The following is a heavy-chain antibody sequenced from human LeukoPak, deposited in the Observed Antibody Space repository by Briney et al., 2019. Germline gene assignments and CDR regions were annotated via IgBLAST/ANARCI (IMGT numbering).Heavy chain of an antibody. J-gene: IGHJ4*02. CDR2: ISSSSSYI. CDR1: GFTFSSYS. D-gene: IGHD6-19*01. CDR3: ARGSRHVAGPPWVPHYFDY. V-gene: IGHV3-21*01. Sequence: PGGSLRLSCAASGFTFSSYSMNWVRQAPGKGLEWVSSISSSSSYIYYADSVKGRFTISRDNAKNSQYLQMNSLRAEDTAVYYCARGSRHVAGPPWVPHYFDYWGQGTLVTVSS.